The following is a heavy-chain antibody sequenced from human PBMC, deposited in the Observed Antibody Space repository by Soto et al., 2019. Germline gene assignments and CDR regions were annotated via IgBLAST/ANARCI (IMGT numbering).Heavy chain of an antibody. J-gene: IGHJ6*02. Sequence: ASVKVSCKASGYTFSNFAMHWVRQAPGQRLEWMGWINPGNGNTKYSQTFQGRVNITRDTSASTAYMELSSLRSEDTAVYFCARDVARGVKTIYYYYGMDVLGQGTKVTVSX. V-gene: IGHV1-3*01. CDR3: ARDVARGVKTIYYYYGMDV. CDR2: INPGNGNT. CDR1: GYTFSNFA. D-gene: IGHD3-10*01.